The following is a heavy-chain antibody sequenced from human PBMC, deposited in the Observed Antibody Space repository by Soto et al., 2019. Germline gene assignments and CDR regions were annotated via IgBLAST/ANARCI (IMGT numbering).Heavy chain of an antibody. J-gene: IGHJ5*02. Sequence: QVQLQESGPGLVKPSQTLSLTCTVSGGSISSGGYYWSWIRQHPGKGLEWIGYIYYSGSTYYNPSLKSRVTISVDTSKNQFSLKLSSVTAADTAVYYCARDLGGGTEADNNWFDPWGQGTLVTVSS. V-gene: IGHV4-31*03. D-gene: IGHD2-15*01. CDR1: GGSISSGGYY. CDR3: ARDLGGGTEADNNWFDP. CDR2: IYYSGST.